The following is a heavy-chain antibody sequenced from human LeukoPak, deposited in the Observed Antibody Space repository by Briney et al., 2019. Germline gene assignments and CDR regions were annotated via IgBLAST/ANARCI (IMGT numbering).Heavy chain of an antibody. CDR2: MFWSGTA. Sequence: SETLSLTCSVSGFSINSSDFYWAWIRQPPGKGLEWVGTMFWSGTAYYNPSLESRVTISVDTSKNQFSLKVRSVTAADTAVYYCARMFFDFRSHPGSDLFDMWGQGTMVTVSS. CDR1: GFSINSSDFY. D-gene: IGHD3-3*01. CDR3: ARMFFDFRSHPGSDLFDM. V-gene: IGHV4-39*01. J-gene: IGHJ3*02.